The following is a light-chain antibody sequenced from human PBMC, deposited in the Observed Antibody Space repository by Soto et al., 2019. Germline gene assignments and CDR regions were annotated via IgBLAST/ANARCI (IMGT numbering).Light chain of an antibody. CDR2: ENN. CDR3: GTWDSSLSAGRLV. CDR1: SSKIGNNY. Sequence: QSVLTQPPSVSAAPVQKVTISCSGSSSKIGNNYVSLYQQLPGTAPKLLIYENNKRPSGIPDRVSGSKSGTSATLGITGLQTGDEADYYCGTWDSSLSAGRLVFGGGTKRTVL. V-gene: IGLV1-51*02. J-gene: IGLJ3*02.